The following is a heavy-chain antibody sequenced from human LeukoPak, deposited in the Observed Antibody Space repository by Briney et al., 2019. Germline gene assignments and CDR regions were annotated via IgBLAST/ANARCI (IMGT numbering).Heavy chain of an antibody. CDR1: GFTFSSYE. Sequence: GGSLRLSCAASGFTFSSYEMNWVRQAPGKGLEWVSYISSRGTTIYYADSVKGRFTISRDNAKNSLYLQMNSLRAEDTAVYYCTTAEAFDIWGQGTMVTVSS. V-gene: IGHV3-48*03. CDR2: ISSRGTTI. J-gene: IGHJ3*02. CDR3: TTAEAFDI.